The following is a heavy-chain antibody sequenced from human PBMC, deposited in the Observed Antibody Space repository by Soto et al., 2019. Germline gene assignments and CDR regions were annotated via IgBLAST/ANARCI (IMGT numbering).Heavy chain of an antibody. CDR2: MNPNSGNT. Sequence: ASVKVSCKASGYTFTRYEINWVRQATGQGLEWMGWMNPNSGNTGYAQKFQGRVTMTRNTSISTAYMELSSLRSADTAVYYCARGGYYRYFRFWGQGTLVTVSS. CDR1: GYTFTRYE. V-gene: IGHV1-8*01. CDR3: ARGGYYRYFRF. J-gene: IGHJ1*01. D-gene: IGHD3-10*01.